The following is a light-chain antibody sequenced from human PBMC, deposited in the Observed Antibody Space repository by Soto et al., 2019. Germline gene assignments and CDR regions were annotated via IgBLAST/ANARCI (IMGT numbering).Light chain of an antibody. CDR1: QNIDNY. Sequence: DIQMTQSPSSLSASLGDRVTITCRASQNIDNYLNWYQHKPGKAPKLLIYATSTLQSGVPSRFSGTGSGTEFTLTISSLQPEDFATYFVQESYTGLAVSFGGGTKVDIK. CDR3: QESYTGLAVS. J-gene: IGKJ4*01. CDR2: ATS. V-gene: IGKV1-39*01.